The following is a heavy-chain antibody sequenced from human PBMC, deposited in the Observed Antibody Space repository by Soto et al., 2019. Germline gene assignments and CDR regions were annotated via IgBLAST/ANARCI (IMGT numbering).Heavy chain of an antibody. CDR3: ARCVAGYGPWASYYYYYMDV. V-gene: IGHV1-18*01. Sequence: ASVKVSCKASGYTFTSYGISWVRQAPGQGLEWMGWISAYNGNTNYAQKLQGRVTMTTDTSTSTAYMELRSLRSDDTAVYYCARCVAGYGPWASYYYYYMDVWGKGTTVTVSS. CDR2: ISAYNGNT. D-gene: IGHD6-19*01. J-gene: IGHJ6*03. CDR1: GYTFTSYG.